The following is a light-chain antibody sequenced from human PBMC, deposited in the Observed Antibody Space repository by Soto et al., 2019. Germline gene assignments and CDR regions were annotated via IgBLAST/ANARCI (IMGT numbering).Light chain of an antibody. CDR3: QQYNNWPRT. CDR1: QSVSSN. CDR2: GAS. V-gene: IGKV3-15*01. Sequence: EIVMTQSPATLSVSPGERATLSCRASQSVSSNLAWYQQKPGQAPRLLIYGASTRATGIPARFSGSGSGTEYNLNISRLQSEDFAVYYCQQYNNWPRTFGQGTKVEIK. J-gene: IGKJ1*01.